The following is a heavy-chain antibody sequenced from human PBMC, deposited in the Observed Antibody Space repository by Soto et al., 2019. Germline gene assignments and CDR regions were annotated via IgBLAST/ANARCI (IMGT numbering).Heavy chain of an antibody. CDR2: ISAYNGNT. V-gene: IGHV1-18*01. Sequence: QVQLVQSGAEVKKPGASVKVSCKASGYTFTSYGISWVRQAPGQGLEWMGWISAYNGNTNYAQELQGRVTMTTDTSTSTAYMELRSLRSDDTAVYYCARDPPDIVVVPAAMVDYYYYMDVWGKGTTVTVSS. J-gene: IGHJ6*03. CDR1: GYTFTSYG. CDR3: ARDPPDIVVVPAAMVDYYYYMDV. D-gene: IGHD2-2*01.